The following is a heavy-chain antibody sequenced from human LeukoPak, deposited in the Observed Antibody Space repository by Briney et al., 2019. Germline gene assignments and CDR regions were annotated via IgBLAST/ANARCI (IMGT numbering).Heavy chain of an antibody. Sequence: GGSLRLSCAASGFTFDDYAMHWVRQAPGKGLESVSGICWNSGSIGYADSVKGRFTISRDNARNSLYLKLNSLRAEAPAVNNVARYGDNNERYYYYYMVVRGKGTTVT. V-gene: IGHV3-9*01. CDR3: ARYGDNNERYYYYYMVV. J-gene: IGHJ6*03. D-gene: IGHD4-17*01. CDR1: GFTFDDYA. CDR2: ICWNSGSI.